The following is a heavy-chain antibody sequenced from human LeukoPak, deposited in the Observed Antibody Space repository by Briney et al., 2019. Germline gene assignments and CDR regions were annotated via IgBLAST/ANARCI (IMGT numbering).Heavy chain of an antibody. D-gene: IGHD3-22*01. V-gene: IGHV3-11*04. J-gene: IGHJ3*02. CDR3: ARGRISMTVDDAFDM. CDR2: ISSSGSTI. Sequence: GGSLRLSCAASGFIFSDYYMSWIRQAPGKGLEWVSYISSSGSTIYYADSVKGRFTISRDNAKNSLYLQMNSLRAEDTAVYYCARGRISMTVDDAFDMWGQGTMVTVSS. CDR1: GFIFSDYY.